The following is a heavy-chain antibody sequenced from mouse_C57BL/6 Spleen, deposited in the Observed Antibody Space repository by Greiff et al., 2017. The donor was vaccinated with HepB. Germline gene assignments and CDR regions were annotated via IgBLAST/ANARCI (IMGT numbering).Heavy chain of an antibody. CDR2: IDPANGNT. CDR1: GFNIKNTY. J-gene: IGHJ2*01. Sequence: VQLKESVAELVRPGASVKLSCTASGFNIKNTYMHWVKQRPEQGLEWIGRIDPANGNTKYAPKFQGKATITADTSSNTAYLQLSSLTSEDTAIYYCARSNYYGSRNFDYWGQGTTLTVSS. D-gene: IGHD1-1*01. V-gene: IGHV14-3*01. CDR3: ARSNYYGSRNFDY.